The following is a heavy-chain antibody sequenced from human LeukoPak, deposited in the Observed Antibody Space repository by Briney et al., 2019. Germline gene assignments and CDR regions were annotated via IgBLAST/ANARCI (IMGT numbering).Heavy chain of an antibody. J-gene: IGHJ4*02. V-gene: IGHV3-53*01. CDR3: ARVLGYYDILTGYYTVSYFDY. CDR1: GFTVSSNY. CDR2: IYSGGIT. Sequence: GGSLRLSCAASGFTVSSNYMSWVRQAPGKGLEWVSVIYSGGITYYADSVKGRFTISRDNSKNTLYLQMNSLRAEDTAVYYCARVLGYYDILTGYYTVSYFDYWGQGTLVTVSS. D-gene: IGHD3-9*01.